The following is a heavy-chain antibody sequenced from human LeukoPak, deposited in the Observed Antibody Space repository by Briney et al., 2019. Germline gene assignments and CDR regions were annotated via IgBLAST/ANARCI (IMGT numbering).Heavy chain of an antibody. V-gene: IGHV3-53*01. CDR1: GFTFSSYA. J-gene: IGHJ4*02. CDR3: ARGSIAVAERSFDY. D-gene: IGHD6-19*01. CDR2: IYSGGST. Sequence: QAGGSLRLSCAASGFTFSSYAMHWVRQAPGKGLEWVSVIYSGGSTYYADSVKGRFTISRDNSKNTLYLQMSSLRAEDTAVYYCARGSIAVAERSFDYWGQGTLVTVSS.